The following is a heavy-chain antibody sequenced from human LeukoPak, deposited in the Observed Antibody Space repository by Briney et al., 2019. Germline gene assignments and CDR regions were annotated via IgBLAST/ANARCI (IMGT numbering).Heavy chain of an antibody. V-gene: IGHV4-34*01. CDR1: GASISNYY. Sequence: SETLSLTCTVSGASISNYYWSWIRQPPGKGLEWIGEINHSGSTNYNPSLKSRVTISVDTSKNQFSLKLSSVTAADTAVYYCAERIAAAGANFDYWGQGTLVTVSS. D-gene: IGHD6-13*01. CDR3: AERIAAAGANFDY. J-gene: IGHJ4*02. CDR2: INHSGST.